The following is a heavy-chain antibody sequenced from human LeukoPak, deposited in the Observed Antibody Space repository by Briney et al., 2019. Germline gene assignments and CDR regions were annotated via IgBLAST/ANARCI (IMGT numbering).Heavy chain of an antibody. CDR1: GFTFSSYA. Sequence: PGGSLRLSCAASGFTFSSYAMSWVRQAPGKGLEWVSAISGSGGSTYYADSVKGRFTISRDNSKNTLYLQMNSLRAEDTAVYYCAKDSEEHCSSTSCLDYWGQGTLVTVSS. J-gene: IGHJ4*02. CDR2: ISGSGGST. CDR3: AKDSEEHCSSTSCLDY. D-gene: IGHD2-2*01. V-gene: IGHV3-23*01.